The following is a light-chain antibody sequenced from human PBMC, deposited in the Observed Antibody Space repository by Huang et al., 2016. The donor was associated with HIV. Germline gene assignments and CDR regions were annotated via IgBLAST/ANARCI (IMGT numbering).Light chain of an antibody. Sequence: DIVMTQAPGSLSVSPGERATISCKSSHSLLYSLNGKNYLAWFQQRPGRPPKLILYWASTRESGIPDRFSGSGSGTDFTLTIDNVQPEDVAIYYCQQYYSVPQTFGRGTKVEIK. CDR2: WAS. V-gene: IGKV4-1*01. CDR1: HSLLYSLNGKNY. CDR3: QQYYSVPQT. J-gene: IGKJ1*01.